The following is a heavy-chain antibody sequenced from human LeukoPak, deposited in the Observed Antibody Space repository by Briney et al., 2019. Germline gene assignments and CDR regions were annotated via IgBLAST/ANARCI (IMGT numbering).Heavy chain of an antibody. J-gene: IGHJ4*02. Sequence: EASVKVSCKASGYTFTGYYMHWVRQAPGQGLEWMGRINPNSGGTNYAQKFQGRVTMTRDTSTSTVYMELSSLRSEDTAVYYCARDPHYYDSSGSAHDYWGQGTLVTVSS. CDR3: ARDPHYYDSSGSAHDY. CDR2: INPNSGGT. V-gene: IGHV1-2*06. D-gene: IGHD3-22*01. CDR1: GYTFTGYY.